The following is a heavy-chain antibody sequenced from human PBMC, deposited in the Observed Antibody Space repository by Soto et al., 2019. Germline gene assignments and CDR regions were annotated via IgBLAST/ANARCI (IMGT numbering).Heavy chain of an antibody. D-gene: IGHD6-19*01. J-gene: IGHJ6*02. Sequence: PSQTLSLTCAISGDSVSSNSAAWNWIRQSPSRGLEWLGRTYYRSKWYNDYAVSVKSRITINPDTSKNQFSLQLSSVTPEDTAVYYCAREWGSGWYGSDGMDVWGQGTTVTVSS. CDR3: AREWGSGWYGSDGMDV. CDR2: TYYRSKWYN. V-gene: IGHV6-1*01. CDR1: GDSVSSNSAA.